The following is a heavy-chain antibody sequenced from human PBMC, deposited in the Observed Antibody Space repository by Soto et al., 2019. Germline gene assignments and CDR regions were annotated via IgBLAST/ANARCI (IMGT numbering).Heavy chain of an antibody. CDR3: AITYYYDSSGYYSSDY. J-gene: IGHJ4*02. V-gene: IGHV4-39*01. Sequence: SETLSLTCTVSGGSISSSSYYWGWIRQPPGKGLEWIGSIYYSGSTCYNPSLKSRVTISVDTSKNQFSLKLSSVTAADTAVYYCAITYYYDSSGYYSSDYWGQGTQVTVSS. CDR1: GGSISSSSYY. D-gene: IGHD3-22*01. CDR2: IYYSGST.